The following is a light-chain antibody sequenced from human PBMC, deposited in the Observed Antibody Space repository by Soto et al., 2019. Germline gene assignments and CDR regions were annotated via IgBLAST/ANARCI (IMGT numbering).Light chain of an antibody. V-gene: IGKV1-5*01. CDR1: QSISGW. CDR3: QQYNSYSPWT. Sequence: DIQMTQSPSTPCSSFGDRVTITWRASQSISGWLAWHQQTPGKAPKLLGYDVSSLESGVPSRFSGIGSGTEFTLTIRSLQPDDFATYYGQQYNSYSPWTFRQGTKVDIK. CDR2: DVS. J-gene: IGKJ1*01.